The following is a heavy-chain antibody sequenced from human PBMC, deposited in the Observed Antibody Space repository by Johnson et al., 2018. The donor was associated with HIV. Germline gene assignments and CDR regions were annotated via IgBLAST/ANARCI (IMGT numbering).Heavy chain of an antibody. Sequence: QVQLVESGGGLVQPGGSLKLSCAASGFTFTGSAIHWVRQAPGKGLEWVAVIRYDGSNKYYADSVKGRFTISRDNSKNTLYLQMNSLRTEDTALYYCAKDIVREGGPARYAFDIWGQGTTVTVSS. J-gene: IGHJ3*02. V-gene: IGHV3-30*02. CDR1: GFTFTGSA. CDR3: AKDIVREGGPARYAFDI. CDR2: IRYDGSNK. D-gene: IGHD6-6*01.